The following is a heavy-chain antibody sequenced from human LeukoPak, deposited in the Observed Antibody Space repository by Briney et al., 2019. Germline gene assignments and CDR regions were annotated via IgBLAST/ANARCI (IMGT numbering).Heavy chain of an antibody. Sequence: QPGGSLRLSCAASGFTVSSNYMSWVRQAPGKGLEWVSVIYSGGSTYYADSVKGRFTISRDNSKNTLYLQMNSLRAEDTAVYYCAKEQNTYSSSPPDYWDQGTLVTVSS. CDR2: IYSGGST. D-gene: IGHD6-13*01. CDR1: GFTVSSNY. CDR3: AKEQNTYSSSPPDY. V-gene: IGHV3-53*01. J-gene: IGHJ4*02.